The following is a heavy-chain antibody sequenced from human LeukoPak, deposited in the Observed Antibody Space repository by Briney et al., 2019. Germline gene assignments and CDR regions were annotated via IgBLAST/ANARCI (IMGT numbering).Heavy chain of an antibody. V-gene: IGHV3-13*01. CDR1: GFTFSSCD. CDR3: ARGPPRGKYYYMDV. CDR2: IGTASDT. Sequence: EGPLRLSCAASGFTFSSCDMHWVRQPTGQGLEWVSTIGTASDTYYPGSVEGRFTLSRDNAKNSLYLQMNSLTAGDTAVYYCARGPPRGKYYYMDVWGKGTTVTVSS. D-gene: IGHD1-1*01. J-gene: IGHJ6*03.